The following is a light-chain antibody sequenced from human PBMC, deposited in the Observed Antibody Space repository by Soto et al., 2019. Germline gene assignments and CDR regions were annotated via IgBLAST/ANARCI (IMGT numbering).Light chain of an antibody. CDR2: AAS. J-gene: IGKJ5*01. CDR3: QHADRFPLIT. CDR1: QSINSW. V-gene: IGKV1-12*01. Sequence: DIQMTQSPSSVSVSVGARVTITRGASQSINSWLAWYQKKPGKAPKLLXYAASSLQSGVPSRFSGSGSGTDFTLTISSLQTEDFATYYCQHADRFPLITFGQGTRLEIK.